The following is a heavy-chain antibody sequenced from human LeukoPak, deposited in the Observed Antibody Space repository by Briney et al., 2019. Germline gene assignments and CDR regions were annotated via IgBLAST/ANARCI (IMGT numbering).Heavy chain of an antibody. V-gene: IGHV4-34*01. CDR3: ARLVLASRDWYYFDY. CDR2: INHSGST. CDR1: GGSFSGYY. D-gene: IGHD5-24*01. Sequence: SQTLSLTCAVYGGSFSGYYWSWIRQPPGKGLEWIGEINHSGSTNYNPSLKSRVTISVDTSKNQFSLKLSSVTAADTAVYYCARLVLASRDWYYFDYWGQGTLVTVSS. J-gene: IGHJ4*02.